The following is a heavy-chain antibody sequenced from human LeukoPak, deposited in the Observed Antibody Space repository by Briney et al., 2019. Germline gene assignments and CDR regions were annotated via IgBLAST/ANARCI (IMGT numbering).Heavy chain of an antibody. CDR2: IYSGGNT. CDR1: GHTVSRNY. J-gene: IGHJ4*02. Sequence: PGGSLRLSCAASGHTVSRNYMSWVRQAPGKGLEWVSVIYSGGNTYYADSVKGRFTISRDNSKNTLYLQMNSLRAEDTAVYYCARVSGDYTYYFDYWGQGTLVTVSS. D-gene: IGHD4-17*01. V-gene: IGHV3-66*01. CDR3: ARVSGDYTYYFDY.